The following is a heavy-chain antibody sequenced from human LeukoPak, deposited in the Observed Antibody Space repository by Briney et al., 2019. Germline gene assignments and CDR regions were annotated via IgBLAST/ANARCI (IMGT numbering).Heavy chain of an antibody. D-gene: IGHD2-2*01. CDR2: IYHSGST. CDR3: ARVSGGYCSSTSCYGDYYYYYMDV. V-gene: IGHV4-30-2*03. Sequence: SETLSLTCAVSGGSISRGGYSWSWIRQPPGKGLEWIGSIYHSGSTYYNPSLKSRVTISVDTSKNQFSLKLSSVTAADTAVHYCARVSGGYCSSTSCYGDYYYYYMDVWGKGTTVTVSS. J-gene: IGHJ6*03. CDR1: GGSISRGGYS.